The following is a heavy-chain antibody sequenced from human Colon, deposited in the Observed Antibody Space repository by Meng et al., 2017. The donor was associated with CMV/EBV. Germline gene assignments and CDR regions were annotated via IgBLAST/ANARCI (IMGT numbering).Heavy chain of an antibody. CDR2: IIHIVGTA. Sequence: TFSSYASSWVRQAPGQGLEWMGGIIHIVGTANYAQKMQGRGTITTDESTSTAYMELSSLRSEDTAVYYCARDPQYSSGWYGGWYFDLWGRGTLVTVSS. CDR3: ARDPQYSSGWYGGWYFDL. D-gene: IGHD6-19*01. CDR1: TFSSYA. V-gene: IGHV1-69*05. J-gene: IGHJ2*01.